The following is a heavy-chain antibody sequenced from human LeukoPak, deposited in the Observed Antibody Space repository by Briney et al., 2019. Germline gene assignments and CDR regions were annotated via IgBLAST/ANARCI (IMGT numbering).Heavy chain of an antibody. CDR3: ARSLSGYVIDY. J-gene: IGHJ4*02. CDR2: MNPNSGNT. D-gene: IGHD5-12*01. Sequence: ASVKVSCKASGYTFTGYYMHWVRQATGQGLEWMGWMNPNSGNTGYAQKFQGRVTMTRNTSISTAYMELSSLRSEDTAVYYCARSLSGYVIDYWGQGTLVTVSS. V-gene: IGHV1-8*02. CDR1: GYTFTGYY.